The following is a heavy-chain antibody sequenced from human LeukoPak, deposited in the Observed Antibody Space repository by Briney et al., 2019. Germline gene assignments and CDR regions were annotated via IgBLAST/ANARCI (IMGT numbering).Heavy chain of an antibody. CDR3: ARETRARDYWYYYYGMDV. CDR1: GYTFTSYC. CDR2: INPSGGGT. Sequence: GASVKVSCKASGYTFTSYCMHWVRQAPGQGLEWMGIINPSGGGTTYAQKFQGRVTMTRDTSTSTVYMEPSSLRSEDTAVYYCARETRARDYWYYYYGMDVWGHGTTVTVSS. D-gene: IGHD4-17*01. J-gene: IGHJ6*02. V-gene: IGHV1-46*01.